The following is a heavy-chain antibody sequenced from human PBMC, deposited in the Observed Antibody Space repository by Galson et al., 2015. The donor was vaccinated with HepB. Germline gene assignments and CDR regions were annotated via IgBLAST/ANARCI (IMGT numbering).Heavy chain of an antibody. D-gene: IGHD3-16*02. CDR1: GFTFNSYW. CDR3: ARMGTHRDHDF. V-gene: IGHV3-7*03. Sequence: SLRLSCAASGFTFNSYWMSWVRQAPGKGLEWVANIKVDGSEKYYVDSVKGRFTISRDNAKNSLYLQMNSLRAEDTAVYYCARMGTHRDHDFWGQGTLVTVSS. CDR2: IKVDGSEK. J-gene: IGHJ4*02.